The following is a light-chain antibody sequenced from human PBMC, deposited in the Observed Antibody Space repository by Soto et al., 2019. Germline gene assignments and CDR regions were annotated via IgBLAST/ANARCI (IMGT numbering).Light chain of an antibody. Sequence: QSALTQPASVSGSPGQSITISCTGTSSDVGSYDFVSWYQQHPGKAPKLMIYEATKRPSGISTRFSGSKSGNAASLTISGLQAEDEADYYCCAYAGSGTFVFGTGTKLTVL. V-gene: IGLV2-23*01. CDR1: SSDVGSYDF. CDR2: EAT. CDR3: CAYAGSGTFV. J-gene: IGLJ1*01.